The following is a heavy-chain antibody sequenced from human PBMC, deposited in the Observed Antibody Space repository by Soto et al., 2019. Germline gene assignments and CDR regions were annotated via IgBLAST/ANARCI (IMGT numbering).Heavy chain of an antibody. CDR3: AKVTSWTIDY. CDR2: ISWDGGNT. V-gene: IGHV3-43*01. Sequence: PGGSLRLSCAASGFTFDDYSMHWVRQAPGKGLEWVSMISWDGGNTYYADSVKGRFTISRDNSKNSLYLQMNSLRTEDTALYYCAKVTSWTIDYWGPGPLFAVSS. J-gene: IGHJ4*02. D-gene: IGHD4-17*01. CDR1: GFTFDDYS.